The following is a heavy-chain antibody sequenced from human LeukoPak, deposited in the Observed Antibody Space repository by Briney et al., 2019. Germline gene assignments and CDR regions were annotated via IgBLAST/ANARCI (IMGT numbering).Heavy chain of an antibody. CDR3: ARGPQGSGSAPYYYYYYMDV. Sequence: GASVKVSCKASGYIFTCYYMHWVRQAPGQGLEWMGWINPNSGGTNYAQKFQGRVTMTRDTSISTAYMELSRLRSDDTAVYYCARGPQGSGSAPYYYYYYMDVWGKGTTVTVSS. J-gene: IGHJ6*03. V-gene: IGHV1-2*02. CDR2: INPNSGGT. CDR1: GYIFTCYY. D-gene: IGHD3-10*01.